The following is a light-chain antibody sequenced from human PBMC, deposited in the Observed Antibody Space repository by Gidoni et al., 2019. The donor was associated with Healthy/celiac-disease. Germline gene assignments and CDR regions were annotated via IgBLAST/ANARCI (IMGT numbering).Light chain of an antibody. CDR3: SSYTSSSTLV. J-gene: IGLJ2*01. CDR1: SSDVGGSNY. V-gene: IGLV2-14*01. Sequence: QSALNQPASVSGSTGQSITISCTGTSSDVGGSNYVSWYQQHPGKAPKLMIYEVSHRPSGVSNRFSGSKPGNTASLTISGLQAEDEADYYCSSYTSSSTLVFGGGTKLTVL. CDR2: EVS.